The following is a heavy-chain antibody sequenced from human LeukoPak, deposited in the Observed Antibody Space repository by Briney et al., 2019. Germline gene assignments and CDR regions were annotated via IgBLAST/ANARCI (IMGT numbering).Heavy chain of an antibody. CDR1: GFTVSSNY. CDR2: IYSDGNT. J-gene: IGHJ4*02. CDR3: ASGPRVTIFGVDPYYFDY. D-gene: IGHD3-3*01. V-gene: IGHV3-53*05. Sequence: GGSLRLSCAASGFTVSSNYMSWVRQAPGKGLEWVSVIYSDGNTYYADSVKGRFTISRDNSKNTLYLQMNSLRSEDTAVYYCASGPRVTIFGVDPYYFDYWGQGTLVTVSS.